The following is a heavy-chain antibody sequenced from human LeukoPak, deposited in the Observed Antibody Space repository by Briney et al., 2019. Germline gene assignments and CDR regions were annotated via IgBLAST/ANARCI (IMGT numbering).Heavy chain of an antibody. J-gene: IGHJ4*02. Sequence: GGSLRLSCAASAFTFRDYSMNWVRQAPGKGLEWVSVLQSVGNTFYADSVKGRFSISRDRSKNTVYLQMDSLRAEDTAVYYCAIYAEGEEQMATTYFDLWGQGTLVIVSS. D-gene: IGHD5-24*01. CDR3: AIYAEGEEQMATTYFDL. V-gene: IGHV3-53*01. CDR2: LQSVGNT. CDR1: AFTFRDYS.